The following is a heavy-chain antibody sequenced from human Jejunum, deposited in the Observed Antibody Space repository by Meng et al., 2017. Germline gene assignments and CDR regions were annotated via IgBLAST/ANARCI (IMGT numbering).Heavy chain of an antibody. CDR3: AKDRTIWGYFDP. J-gene: IGHJ5*02. Sequence: EVQMVESGRGLVQPGGSLRVSCAASGFTFNIYAMSWVRQAPGKGLEWVSGISTSGGTTYYADSVKGRFTISRDNSKNTLYLQMNSLRVEDTATYYCAKDRTIWGYFDPWGQGTLVTVSS. V-gene: IGHV3-23*04. CDR1: GFTFNIYA. CDR2: ISTSGGTT. D-gene: IGHD3-16*01.